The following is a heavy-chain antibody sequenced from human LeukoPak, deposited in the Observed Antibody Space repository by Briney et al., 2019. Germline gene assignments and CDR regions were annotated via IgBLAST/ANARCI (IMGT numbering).Heavy chain of an antibody. CDR1: GFTFSSYS. J-gene: IGHJ4*02. V-gene: IGHV3-21*01. CDR3: ARDSPTTVTTSNFDY. D-gene: IGHD4-17*01. Sequence: GGTLRLSCAASGFTFSSYSMNWVRQAPGKGLEWVSSISSSSSYIYYADSVKGRFTISRDNAKNSLYLQMNSLRAEDTAVYYCARDSPTTVTTSNFDYWGQGTLVSASS. CDR2: ISSSSSYI.